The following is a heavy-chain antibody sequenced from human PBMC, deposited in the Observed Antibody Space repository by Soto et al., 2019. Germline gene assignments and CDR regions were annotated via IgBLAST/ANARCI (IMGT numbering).Heavy chain of an antibody. V-gene: IGHV5-51*01. CDR1: GYSFTSYW. D-gene: IGHD5-18*01. J-gene: IGHJ6*02. CDR2: IYPGDSDT. Sequence: PGESLKISCKGSGYSFTSYWIGWVRQMPGKGLEWMGIIYPGDSDTRYSPSFQGQVTISADKSISTAYLQWSSLKASDTAMYYCASHKEQLWSPHYYYYGMDVWGQGTTVTVSS. CDR3: ASHKEQLWSPHYYYYGMDV.